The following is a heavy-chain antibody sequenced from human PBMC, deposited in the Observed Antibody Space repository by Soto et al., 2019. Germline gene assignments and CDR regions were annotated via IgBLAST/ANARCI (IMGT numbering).Heavy chain of an antibody. Sequence: PGGPLSLSVASCRVSGGRYTMNWVRQAPGKGLEWVSSISISSSYIYYADSVKGRFTISRDNAKNSLYLQMNSLRAEDTAVYYCARGRPYRNAFDIWGQGTMVTVSS. V-gene: IGHV3-21*01. CDR3: ARGRPYRNAFDI. J-gene: IGHJ3*02. D-gene: IGHD3-16*02. CDR1: RVSGGRYT. CDR2: ISISSSYI.